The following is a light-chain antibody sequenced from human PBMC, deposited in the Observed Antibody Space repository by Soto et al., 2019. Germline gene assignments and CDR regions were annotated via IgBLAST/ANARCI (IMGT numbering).Light chain of an antibody. J-gene: IGLJ1*01. CDR3: CSYADTFYV. Sequence: SALTQPRSVSGSPGQSVTISCTGTSSDVGRYNFVSWYQQHPGKAPRLIIYDVSKRSSGVPDRFSGSKSGNTASLTISGLQAEDEADYYCCSYADTFYVFGTGTKLIVL. V-gene: IGLV2-11*01. CDR1: SSDVGRYNF. CDR2: DVS.